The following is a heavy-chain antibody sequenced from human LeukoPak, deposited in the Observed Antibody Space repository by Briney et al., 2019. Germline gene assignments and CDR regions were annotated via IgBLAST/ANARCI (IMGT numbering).Heavy chain of an antibody. Sequence: GGSLRLSCAASGFTFSSYGMHWVRQAPGKGLEWVAFIRYDGSNKYYADSVKGRFTISRDNSKNTLYLQMNSLRAEDTAVYYCAKDHRFNYYDSSGYYYDDAFDIWGQGTMVTVSS. D-gene: IGHD3-22*01. CDR3: AKDHRFNYYDSSGYYYDDAFDI. V-gene: IGHV3-30*02. CDR2: IRYDGSNK. CDR1: GFTFSSYG. J-gene: IGHJ3*02.